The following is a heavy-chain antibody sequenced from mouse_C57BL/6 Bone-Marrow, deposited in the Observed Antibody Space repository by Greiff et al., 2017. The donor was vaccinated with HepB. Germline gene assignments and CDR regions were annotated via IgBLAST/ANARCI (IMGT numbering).Heavy chain of an antibody. J-gene: IGHJ2*01. CDR2: ISYSGST. V-gene: IGHV3-1*01. Sequence: VQLKESGPGMVKPSQSLSITCIVPGYSITSGYDWHWIRHFPGNKLEWMGYISYSGSTNYNPSLKSRISITHDTSKNHFFLKLNSVTTEDTATYYCARGGTTPFDYWGQGTTLTVSS. CDR3: ARGGTTPFDY. CDR1: GYSITSGYD. D-gene: IGHD1-1*01.